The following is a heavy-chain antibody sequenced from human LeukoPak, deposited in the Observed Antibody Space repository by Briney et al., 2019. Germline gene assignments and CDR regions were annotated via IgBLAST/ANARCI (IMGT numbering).Heavy chain of an antibody. CDR3: ARHPFATPFDH. CDR1: GDSISGVY. V-gene: IGHV4-59*08. J-gene: IGHJ4*02. D-gene: IGHD2-15*01. CDR2: VYYSGDT. Sequence: SETLSLTCTVSGDSISGVYWSWIRRPPGKGLEWIGYVYYSGDTNYNPSLKSRVTMSLDTSKNQVSLRLSSVTAADTAVYYCARHPFATPFDHWGRGTLLTVSS.